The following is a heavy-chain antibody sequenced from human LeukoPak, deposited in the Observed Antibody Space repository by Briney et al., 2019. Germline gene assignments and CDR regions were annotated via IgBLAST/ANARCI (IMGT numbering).Heavy chain of an antibody. CDR2: ITHHGRT. D-gene: IGHD4-17*01. Sequence: SETLSLTCAIYGGSFSNYYYNWVRQPPGKGLEWIGEITHHGRTNYNPSLKSRATISVDTSKNQFSLKLSSVAAADTAVYYCATIYGDFSDFDYWGQGTLVTVSS. CDR1: GGSFSNYY. CDR3: ATIYGDFSDFDY. J-gene: IGHJ4*02. V-gene: IGHV4-34*01.